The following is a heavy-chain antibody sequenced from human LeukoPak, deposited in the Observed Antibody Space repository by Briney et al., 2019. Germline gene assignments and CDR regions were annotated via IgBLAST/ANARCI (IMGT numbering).Heavy chain of an antibody. CDR3: ARVYYDSSGYYPFDY. D-gene: IGHD3-22*01. J-gene: IGHJ4*02. V-gene: IGHV4-59*01. CDR2: IYYSGST. Sequence: SETLSLTCAVYGGSFSGYYWSWIRQPPGKGLEWIGYIYYSGSTNYNPSLKSRVTISVDTSKNQFSLKLSSVTAADTAVYYCARVYYDSSGYYPFDYWGQGTLVTVSS. CDR1: GGSFSGYY.